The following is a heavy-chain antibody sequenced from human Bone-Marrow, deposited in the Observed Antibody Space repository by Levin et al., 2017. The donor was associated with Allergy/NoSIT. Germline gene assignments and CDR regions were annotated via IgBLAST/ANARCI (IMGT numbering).Heavy chain of an antibody. V-gene: IGHV3-11*01. CDR2: ISSSGSTI. D-gene: IGHD3-22*01. Sequence: GGSLRLSCAASGFTFSDYYMSWIRQAPGKGLEWVSYISSSGSTIYYADSVKGRFTISRDNAKNSLYLQMNSLRAEDTAVYYCARFYYDSSGYYLLRRSKYYYYYGMDVWGQGTTVTVSS. J-gene: IGHJ6*02. CDR1: GFTFSDYY. CDR3: ARFYYDSSGYYLLRRSKYYYYYGMDV.